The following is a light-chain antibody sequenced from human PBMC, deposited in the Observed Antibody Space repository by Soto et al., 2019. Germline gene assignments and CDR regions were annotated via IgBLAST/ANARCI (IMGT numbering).Light chain of an antibody. Sequence: EIVVTQSPATLSLFPGDRASLSCRTSQNVKYYISWYQQKPGQAPRLLIYDTSNTATGIPARFTGSGSGTDFTLTITSLEPEDVAVYYCHQRGDWPTFGGGTKVEIK. J-gene: IGKJ4*01. CDR2: DTS. CDR1: QNVKYY. V-gene: IGKV3-11*01. CDR3: HQRGDWPT.